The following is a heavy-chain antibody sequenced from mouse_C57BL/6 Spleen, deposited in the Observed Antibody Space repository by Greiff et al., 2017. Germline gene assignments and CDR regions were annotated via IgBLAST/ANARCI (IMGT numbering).Heavy chain of an antibody. D-gene: IGHD4-1*01. CDR2: INPYNGGT. V-gene: IGHV1-19*01. Sequence: EVQLMESGPVLVKPGASVKMSCKASGYTFTDYYMNWVKQSHGKSLEWIGVINPYNGGTSYNQKFKGKATLTVDKSSSTAYMELNSLTSEDSAVYYCARGGPWDYFDYWGQGTTLTVSS. CDR3: ARGGPWDYFDY. CDR1: GYTFTDYY. J-gene: IGHJ2*01.